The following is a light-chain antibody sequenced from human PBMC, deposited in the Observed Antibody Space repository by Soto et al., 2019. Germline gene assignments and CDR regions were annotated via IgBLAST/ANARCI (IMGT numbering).Light chain of an antibody. J-gene: IGKJ1*01. Sequence: IVLTQSPGTLSLSPGEGATLSCRAGQSVSSYLAWYQQKPGQGPRLLIYGASSRAPGIPDRFSGSGSGTGFTLTIIRLEPEDFAVYYCQQYVSSPPTVGQGTKVDSK. CDR1: QSVSSY. V-gene: IGKV3-20*01. CDR2: GAS. CDR3: QQYVSSPPT.